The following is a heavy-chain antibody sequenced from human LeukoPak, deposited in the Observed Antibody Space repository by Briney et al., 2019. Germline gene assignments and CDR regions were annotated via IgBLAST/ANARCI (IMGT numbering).Heavy chain of an antibody. CDR1: GGSITINSFY. CDR2: FHYSGST. CDR3: ARHDYAYKIDS. V-gene: IGHV4-39*01. D-gene: IGHD4/OR15-4a*01. Sequence: PSETLSLTCAVSGGSITINSFYWAWFRQPPGKGLEWIGTFHYSGSTYYNPSLNSRVMLSVDTSKNHFSLNLSSVTAADTALYYCARHDYAYKIDSWGQGSLVTVSS. J-gene: IGHJ4*02.